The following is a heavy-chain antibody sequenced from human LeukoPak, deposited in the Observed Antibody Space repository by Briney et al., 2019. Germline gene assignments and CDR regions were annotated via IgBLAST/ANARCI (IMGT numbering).Heavy chain of an antibody. CDR2: IYYSGST. Sequence: SETLSLTCTVSGGSISSYYWSWIRQPPGKGLEWIGYIYYSGSTNYNPSLKSRVTISVDTSKNRFSLKLSSVTAADTAVYYCAGVYYGSGSPPSYYYYGMDVWGQGTTVTVSS. J-gene: IGHJ6*02. CDR3: AGVYYGSGSPPSYYYYGMDV. D-gene: IGHD3-10*01. CDR1: GGSISSYY. V-gene: IGHV4-59*01.